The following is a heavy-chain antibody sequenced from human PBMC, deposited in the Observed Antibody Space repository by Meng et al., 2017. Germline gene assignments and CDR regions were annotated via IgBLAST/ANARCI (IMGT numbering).Heavy chain of an antibody. CDR2: ISGDGSIT. CDR3: LDEAPRSDY. J-gene: IGHJ4*02. CDR1: GLTFNNYW. Sequence: EGQLVEAGGGLVQPWGSLRLSWAASGLTFNNYWMHWVRQVPGKGLVWVSRISGDGSITNYADSVKGRFTISRDNAKNTLYLQMNSLRPEDTAVYYCLDEAPRSDYWGQGSLVTVSS. D-gene: IGHD1-1*01. V-gene: IGHV3-74*01.